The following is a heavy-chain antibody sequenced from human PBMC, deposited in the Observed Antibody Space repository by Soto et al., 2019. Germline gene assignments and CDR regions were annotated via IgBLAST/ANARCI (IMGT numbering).Heavy chain of an antibody. J-gene: IGHJ6*02. CDR2: IVVGSGNT. Sequence: SVKVSCKASGFTFTSSAVQWVRQARGQRLEWIGWIVVGSGNTNYAQKFQERVTITRDMSTSTAYMELSSLRSEDTAVYYCAADGSTEEYGMDVWGQGTTVTVSS. CDR3: AADGSTEEYGMDV. CDR1: GFTFTSSA. D-gene: IGHD4-17*01. V-gene: IGHV1-58*01.